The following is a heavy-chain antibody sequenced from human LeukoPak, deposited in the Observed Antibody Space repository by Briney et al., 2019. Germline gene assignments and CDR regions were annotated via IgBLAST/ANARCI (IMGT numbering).Heavy chain of an antibody. CDR2: FDPEDGET. D-gene: IGHD2-2*01. CDR3: ATDPLNVVVPAATKFYGMDV. V-gene: IGHV1-24*01. J-gene: IGHJ6*02. Sequence: ASVKVSCKVSGYTLTELSMHWVRQAPGKGLEWMGGFDPEDGETIYAQKFQGRVTMTEDTSTDTAYMVLSSLRSEDTAVYYCATDPLNVVVPAATKFYGMDVWGQGTTVTVSS. CDR1: GYTLTELS.